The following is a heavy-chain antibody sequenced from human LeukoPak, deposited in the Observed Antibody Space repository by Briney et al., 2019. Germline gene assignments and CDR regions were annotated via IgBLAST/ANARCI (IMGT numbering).Heavy chain of an antibody. J-gene: IGHJ3*02. CDR1: GVASCNFD. CDR2: ISGSGSTI. CDR3: ARDVYGSGSLSVRSFDI. Sequence: GRTPRLSCEVSGVASCNFDINWGSAGPGEGLWSISYISGSGSTIYYADSVKGRFIISRDNAKKSLYLQMNILRAEDTAGYYGARDVYGSGSLSVRSFDIWGQGTMVSVSS. V-gene: IGHV3-48*03. D-gene: IGHD3-10*01.